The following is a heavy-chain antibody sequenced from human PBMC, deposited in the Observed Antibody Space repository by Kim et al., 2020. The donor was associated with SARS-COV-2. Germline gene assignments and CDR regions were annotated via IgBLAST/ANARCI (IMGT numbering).Heavy chain of an antibody. CDR2: ITKSSATI. CDR3: VGDRMGGAFDI. J-gene: IGHJ3*02. D-gene: IGHD3-16*01. V-gene: IGHV3-48*02. CDR1: GFTFSAYD. Sequence: GGSLRLSCATSGFTFSAYDMNWVRQAPGKGLEWLSFITKSSATIYYADSVQGRFTISRDNAKNSLYLQMNSLRDEDTALYYCVGDRMGGAFDIWGQGTMV.